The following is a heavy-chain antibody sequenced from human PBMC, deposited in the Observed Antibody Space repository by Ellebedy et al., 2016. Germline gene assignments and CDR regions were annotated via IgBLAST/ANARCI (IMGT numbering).Heavy chain of an antibody. Sequence: SETLSLXXTVSGGSISSYYWSWIRQPPGKGLEWIGYIYYSGSTNYNPSLKSRVTISVDTSKNQFSLKLSSVTAADTAVYYCARALELYSGSYYFDYWGQGTLVTVSS. CDR2: IYYSGST. V-gene: IGHV4-59*01. D-gene: IGHD1-26*01. CDR3: ARALELYSGSYYFDY. CDR1: GGSISSYY. J-gene: IGHJ4*02.